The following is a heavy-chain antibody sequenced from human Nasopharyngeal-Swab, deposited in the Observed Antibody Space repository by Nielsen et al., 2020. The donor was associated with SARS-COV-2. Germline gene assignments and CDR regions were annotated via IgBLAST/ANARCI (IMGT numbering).Heavy chain of an antibody. CDR2: MNPNSGNT. Sequence: ASVTVSCKASGYTFTSYDINWVRQATGQGLEWMGWMNPNSGNTGYAQKFQGRVTMTRNTSISTAYMDLSSLRSEDTAVYYCARGPSVPYSSTTHYYYYGMDVWGQGTTVTVSS. D-gene: IGHD6-13*01. J-gene: IGHJ6*02. V-gene: IGHV1-8*01. CDR3: ARGPSVPYSSTTHYYYYGMDV. CDR1: GYTFTSYD.